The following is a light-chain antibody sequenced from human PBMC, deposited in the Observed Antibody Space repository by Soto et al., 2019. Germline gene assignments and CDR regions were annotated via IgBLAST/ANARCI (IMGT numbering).Light chain of an antibody. Sequence: EIVLTQSPGTLSFSPGERATLSCRASQSVSSSYLAWYQQKPGQAPRLLIYGAASRASGIPDRFSGSGSGQDFTLTFSRLEPEDFAVYYCQQYGISPYTFGQGTKLEIK. CDR2: GAA. V-gene: IGKV3-20*01. CDR1: QSVSSSY. J-gene: IGKJ2*01. CDR3: QQYGISPYT.